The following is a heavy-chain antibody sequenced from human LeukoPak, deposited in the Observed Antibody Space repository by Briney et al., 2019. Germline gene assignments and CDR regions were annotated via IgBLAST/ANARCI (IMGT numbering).Heavy chain of an antibody. CDR3: AKSNYYDSSGYYPSPFDY. D-gene: IGHD3-22*01. Sequence: GGSLRLSCAASGFTFSDYYMSWIRQAPGKGLEWVSYISSSGSTIYYADSVRGRFTISRDNAKNSLYLQMNSLRAEDTAVYYCAKSNYYDSSGYYPSPFDYWGQGTLVTVSS. CDR1: GFTFSDYY. V-gene: IGHV3-11*01. J-gene: IGHJ4*02. CDR2: ISSSGSTI.